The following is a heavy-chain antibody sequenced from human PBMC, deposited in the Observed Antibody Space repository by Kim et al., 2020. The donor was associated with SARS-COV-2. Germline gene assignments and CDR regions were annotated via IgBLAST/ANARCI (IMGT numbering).Heavy chain of an antibody. CDR1: GFTFSSYS. D-gene: IGHD3-9*01. CDR2: ISSSSSYI. V-gene: IGHV3-21*01. J-gene: IGHJ3*02. CDR3: ARAYEYYDILTGYLMWDAFDI. Sequence: GGSLRLSCAASGFTFSSYSMNWVRQAPGKGLEWVSSISSSSSYIYYADSVKGRFTISRDNAKNSLYLQMNSLRAEDTAVYYCARAYEYYDILTGYLMWDAFDIWGQGTMVTVSS.